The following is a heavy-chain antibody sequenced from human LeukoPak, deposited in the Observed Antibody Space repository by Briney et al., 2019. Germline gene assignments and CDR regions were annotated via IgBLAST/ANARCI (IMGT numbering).Heavy chain of an antibody. CDR1: GSSFSSYI. D-gene: IGHD6-19*01. V-gene: IGHV3-30-3*01. J-gene: IGHJ4*02. CDR2: ISYDGSNK. Sequence: PGGSLRLSCAASGSSFSSYIMHWVRQAPGKGLEWVAFISYDGSNKYYADSVKGRFTISRDNSENTLYLQMNSLRAEDTAVYYCARGPNWLQSIAVADTFDFWGQGTLVTVSS. CDR3: ARGPNWLQSIAVADTFDF.